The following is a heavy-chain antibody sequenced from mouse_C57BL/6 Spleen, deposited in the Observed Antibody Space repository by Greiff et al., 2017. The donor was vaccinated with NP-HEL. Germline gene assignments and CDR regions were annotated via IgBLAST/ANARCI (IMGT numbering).Heavy chain of an antibody. Sequence: EVHLVESGGGLVQPGGSLSLSCAASGFTFTDYYMNWVRQPPGKALEWLGFIRNKANGYTTEFSASVKGRFTISRDNSQSILYLQMNALRAEDSATYYCARYYYGSSYYTMDYWGQGTSVTVSS. CDR1: GFTFTDYY. V-gene: IGHV7-3*01. D-gene: IGHD1-1*01. CDR3: ARYYYGSSYYTMDY. CDR2: IRNKANGYTT. J-gene: IGHJ4*01.